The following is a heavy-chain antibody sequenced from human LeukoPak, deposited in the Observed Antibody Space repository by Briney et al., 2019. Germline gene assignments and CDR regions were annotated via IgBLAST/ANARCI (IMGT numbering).Heavy chain of an antibody. CDR3: ATVTELGWFDP. CDR1: GFTFSSYA. Sequence: GGSLRLSCAASGFTFSSYAMSRVRQAPGKGLEWVSAISGSGGSTYYADSVKGRFTISRDNSKNTLYLQMNSLRAEDTAVYYCATVTELGWFDPWGQGTLVTVSS. CDR2: ISGSGGST. D-gene: IGHD4-17*01. V-gene: IGHV3-23*01. J-gene: IGHJ5*02.